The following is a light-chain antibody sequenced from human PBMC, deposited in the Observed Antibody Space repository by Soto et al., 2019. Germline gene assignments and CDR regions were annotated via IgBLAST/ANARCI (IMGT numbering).Light chain of an antibody. J-gene: IGLJ2*01. V-gene: IGLV2-11*01. CDR2: AVS. CDR3: CSYAGQYTVI. Sequence: QSALTQPRSVSGSPGQSVTISCTGTSSDVGGYNYVSWYQQYPGKAPKLLIYAVSERPSGVPDRFSGSKSGSTASLTISGLQAEDEADYYCCSYAGQYTVIFGGGTKLTVL. CDR1: SSDVGGYNY.